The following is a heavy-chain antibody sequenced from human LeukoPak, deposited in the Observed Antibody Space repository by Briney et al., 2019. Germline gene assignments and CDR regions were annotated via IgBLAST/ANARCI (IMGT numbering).Heavy chain of an antibody. Sequence: SETLSLTCTVSGGSISGSSYYWGWIRQPPGKGLEWIGSIFYGGNTSYNPSLKSRVTISVDTSKNQFSLKVDSVAAADTAVFYCARHRSYYFDYWGQGMLVTVSS. V-gene: IGHV4-39*01. CDR3: ARHRSYYFDY. CDR2: IFYGGNT. J-gene: IGHJ4*02. D-gene: IGHD3-10*01. CDR1: GGSISGSSYY.